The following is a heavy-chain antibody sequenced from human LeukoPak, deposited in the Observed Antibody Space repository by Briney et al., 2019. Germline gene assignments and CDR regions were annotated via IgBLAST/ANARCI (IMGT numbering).Heavy chain of an antibody. CDR2: IYYSGRT. D-gene: IGHD6-13*01. V-gene: IGHV4-59*01. J-gene: IGHJ4*02. CDR3: AVGRFSSSWYYFDY. Sequence: PSETLSLTCTVSGGSISRYYWSWIRQPPGKGLEWIGYIYYSGRTNYNPSLKSRVTISVDTSKNQFSLKLSSVTAADTAVYYCAVGRFSSSWYYFDYWGQGTLVTVSS. CDR1: GGSISRYY.